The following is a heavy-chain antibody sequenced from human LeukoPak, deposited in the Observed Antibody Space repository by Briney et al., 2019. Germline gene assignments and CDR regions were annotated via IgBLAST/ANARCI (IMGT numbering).Heavy chain of an antibody. CDR1: GGSISSYY. CDR2: IYYSGST. V-gene: IGHV4-59*01. J-gene: IGHJ4*02. Sequence: PSETLSLTCTVSGGSISSYYWSWIRQPPGKGLEWIGYIYYSGSTNYNPSLKSRVTISVDTSKNQFSLKLSSVTAADTAVYYCARGRGGYYCDSSGYYYPYYFDYWGQGTLVTVSS. D-gene: IGHD3-22*01. CDR3: ARGRGGYYCDSSGYYYPYYFDY.